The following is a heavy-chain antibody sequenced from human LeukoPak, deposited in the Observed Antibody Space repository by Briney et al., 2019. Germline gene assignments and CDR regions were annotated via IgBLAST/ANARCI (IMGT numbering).Heavy chain of an antibody. CDR2: IYSGGTT. Sequence: GGSLRLSCAASGFTVSSNYMSWVRQAPGKGLEWVSIIYSGGTTYYADSVKGRFTISRDNSKNTLYLQMNSLRAEDTAVYYCAARVIGEVRAQYFQHWGQGTLVTVSS. V-gene: IGHV3-66*01. CDR3: AARVIGEVRAQYFQH. J-gene: IGHJ1*01. CDR1: GFTVSSNY. D-gene: IGHD3-10*01.